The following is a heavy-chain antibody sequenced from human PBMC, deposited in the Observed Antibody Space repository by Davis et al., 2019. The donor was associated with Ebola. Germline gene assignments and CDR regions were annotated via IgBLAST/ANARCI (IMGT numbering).Heavy chain of an antibody. V-gene: IGHV3-21*01. D-gene: IGHD3-22*01. Sequence: GESLKISCAASGFTFSSYIMNWVRQAPGKGLEWVSSISSSNSYIYYADSVKGRFTISRDNAKKSLYLQMNSLRDEDTAVYYCARDSPTYYYDSSGYGVYNWFDPWGQGTLVTVSS. CDR1: GFTFSSYI. CDR2: ISSSNSYI. CDR3: ARDSPTYYYDSSGYGVYNWFDP. J-gene: IGHJ5*02.